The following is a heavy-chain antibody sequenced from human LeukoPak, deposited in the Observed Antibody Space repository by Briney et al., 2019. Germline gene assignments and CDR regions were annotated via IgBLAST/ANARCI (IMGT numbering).Heavy chain of an antibody. D-gene: IGHD1-1*01. CDR3: ARVLTLRTGHFDY. CDR1: GYTFTGYY. Sequence: ASVEVSCKASGYTFTGYYVHWVRQAPGQGLEWMGWINPNSGGTNYAQKFQGRVTMTRDTSISTAYMELSRLRSDDTAVYYCARVLTLRTGHFDYWGRGTLVTVSS. J-gene: IGHJ4*02. V-gene: IGHV1-2*02. CDR2: INPNSGGT.